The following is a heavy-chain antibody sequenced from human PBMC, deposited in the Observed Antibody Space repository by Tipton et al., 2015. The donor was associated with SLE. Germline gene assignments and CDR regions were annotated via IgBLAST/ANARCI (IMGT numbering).Heavy chain of an antibody. CDR3: ARQAHDTGWYEHFDH. D-gene: IGHD6-19*01. V-gene: IGHV4-34*01. J-gene: IGHJ4*02. Sequence: TLSLTCAVYGGSFSGYYWSWIRQPPGKGLEWIGEINHSGSTTYNPSLKSRVTISIDTSKNQLSQNLSSVTAADTAVYYCARQAHDTGWYEHFDHWGQGTLVAVSS. CDR1: GGSFSGYY. CDR2: INHSGST.